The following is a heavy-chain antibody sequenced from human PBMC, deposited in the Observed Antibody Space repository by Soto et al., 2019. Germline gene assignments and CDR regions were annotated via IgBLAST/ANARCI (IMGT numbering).Heavy chain of an antibody. Sequence: GGSLRLSCAASGFTFSSYSMNWVRQAPGKGLEWVSYISSGSTTIYYADSVKGRFTISRDNAKTSLFLQMNSLRDEDTAMYYCARGGGYCSSSTCYSGHFDYWGQGTLVTVSS. J-gene: IGHJ4*02. CDR3: ARGGGYCSSSTCYSGHFDY. V-gene: IGHV3-48*02. CDR2: ISSGSTTI. CDR1: GFTFSSYS. D-gene: IGHD2-2*01.